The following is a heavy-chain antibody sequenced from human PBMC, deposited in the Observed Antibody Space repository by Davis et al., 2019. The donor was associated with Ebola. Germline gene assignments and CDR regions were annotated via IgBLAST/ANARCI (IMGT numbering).Heavy chain of an antibody. CDR3: AKDHYRRDGYSVGLEY. CDR2: IAYDGSKI. CDR1: GFSSRSYG. Sequence: GGSLRPSCAPSGFSSRSYGLHWVRHAPGQGLEWVPIIAYDGSKIYYADSVKGRFTTSRDNSMNTVYLQINSLRPEDTAVYYCAKDHYRRDGYSVGLEYWGRGALVTVSS. V-gene: IGHV3-30*18. D-gene: IGHD5-24*01. J-gene: IGHJ4*02.